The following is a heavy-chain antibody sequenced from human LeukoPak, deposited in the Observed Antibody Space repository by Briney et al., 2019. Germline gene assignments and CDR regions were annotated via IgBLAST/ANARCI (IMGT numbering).Heavy chain of an antibody. J-gene: IGHJ4*02. Sequence: GGSLRLSCVASGFTFSSYNMNWVRQAPGKGLEWVSSISISGNYIYYTDSVKGRFTISRDNAKNALYLQMNSLRAEDTAVYYCARHLSGVTGYTYGRGIDYWGQGTLVTVSS. D-gene: IGHD5-18*01. V-gene: IGHV3-21*01. CDR1: GFTFSSYN. CDR2: ISISGNYI. CDR3: ARHLSGVTGYTYGRGIDY.